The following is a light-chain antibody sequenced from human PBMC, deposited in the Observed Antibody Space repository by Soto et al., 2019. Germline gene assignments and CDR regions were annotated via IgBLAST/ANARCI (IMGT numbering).Light chain of an antibody. CDR2: AAS. CDR3: QQYYSYPQT. V-gene: IGKV1-8*01. Sequence: IQMTQSPSSLSASIGDRVTITCRASQGISSYLAWYQQKPGKAPKLLIYAASTLQSGVPSRFSGSGSGTDFTLTISCLQSEDFATYYCQQYYSYPQTFGQGTKVDIK. CDR1: QGISSY. J-gene: IGKJ1*01.